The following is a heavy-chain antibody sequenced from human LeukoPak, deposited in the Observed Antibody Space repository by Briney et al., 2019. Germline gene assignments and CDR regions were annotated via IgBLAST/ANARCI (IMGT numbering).Heavy chain of an antibody. V-gene: IGHV3-48*04. Sequence: NPGGSLRLSCAVSGITLSNYGMSWVRQAPGKGLEWVSYISSTATSIYYADSVKGRFTVSRDNAKNSLYLQMNSLRAEDTAVYYCARDVTYHGGDWFDPWGQGTLVTVSS. J-gene: IGHJ5*02. CDR1: GITLSNYG. CDR2: ISSTATSI. CDR3: ARDVTYHGGDWFDP. D-gene: IGHD4-23*01.